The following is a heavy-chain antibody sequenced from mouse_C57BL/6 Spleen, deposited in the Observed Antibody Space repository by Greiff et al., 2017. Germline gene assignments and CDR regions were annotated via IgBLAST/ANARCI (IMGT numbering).Heavy chain of an antibody. Sequence: LVESGAELVKPGASVKLSCKASGYTFTEYTIHWVKQRSGQGLEWIGWFYPGSGSIKYNEKFKDKATLTADKSSSTVYMELSRLTSEDSAVYFCARHEGGGIDDGYYYAMDYWGQGTSVTVSS. CDR2: FYPGSGSI. J-gene: IGHJ4*01. D-gene: IGHD2-3*01. CDR1: GYTFTEYT. CDR3: ARHEGGGIDDGYYYAMDY. V-gene: IGHV1-62-2*01.